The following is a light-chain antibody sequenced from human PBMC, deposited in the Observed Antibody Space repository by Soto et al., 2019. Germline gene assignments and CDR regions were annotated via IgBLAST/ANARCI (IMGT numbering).Light chain of an antibody. Sequence: QSVLTQPASVSGFPGQSISISCTGSSSDVGGYGYVSWYQQHPGRAPELLIYDVSDRPSGVSDRFSGSKSGNTASLTIPGLQAEDEADYYCSSYTSSGPSYVFGTGTRSPS. J-gene: IGLJ1*01. V-gene: IGLV2-14*01. CDR1: SSDVGGYGY. CDR2: DVS. CDR3: SSYTSSGPSYV.